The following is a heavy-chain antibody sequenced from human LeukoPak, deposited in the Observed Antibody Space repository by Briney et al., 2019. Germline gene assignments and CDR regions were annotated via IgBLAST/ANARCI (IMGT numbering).Heavy chain of an antibody. CDR1: GGSISSGDYY. Sequence: SQTLSLTCTVSGGSISSGDYYWSWIRQPPGKGLEWIGYTYYSGSTYYNPSLKSRVTISVDTSKNQFSLKLSSVTAADTAVYYCARSYYDILTGPGGFDIWGQGTMVTVSS. D-gene: IGHD3-9*01. V-gene: IGHV4-30-4*01. CDR3: ARSYYDILTGPGGFDI. CDR2: TYYSGST. J-gene: IGHJ3*02.